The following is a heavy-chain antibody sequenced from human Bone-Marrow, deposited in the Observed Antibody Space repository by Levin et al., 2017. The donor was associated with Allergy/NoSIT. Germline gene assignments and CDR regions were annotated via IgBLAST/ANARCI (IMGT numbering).Heavy chain of an antibody. Sequence: PSETLSLTCAVSGGSFNYYYWCWIRQPPGKGLEWIGEINDSGSTNYNPSLKSRVTISLDTSKNQFSLRLSSVTAADTAVYYCARYGGDQLGYIPRDYWGQGTLVTVSS. CDR2: INDSGST. CDR3: ARYGGDQLGYIPRDY. D-gene: IGHD1-1*01. V-gene: IGHV4-34*01. J-gene: IGHJ4*02. CDR1: GGSFNYYY.